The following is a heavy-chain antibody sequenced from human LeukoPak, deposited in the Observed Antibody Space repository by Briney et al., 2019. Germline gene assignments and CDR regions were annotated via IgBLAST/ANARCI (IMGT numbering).Heavy chain of an antibody. J-gene: IGHJ4*02. D-gene: IGHD3-22*01. Sequence: PGGSLRLSCAASRFTFSSYGMHWVRQAPGKGLEWVSFILFDGTNKYYADSVKCRFTISRDNSKNTLYLQMNSLRAEDTAVYYCAKDPPRYFYDNSGYDWGQGTLVTVSS. CDR3: AKDPPRYFYDNSGYD. CDR2: ILFDGTNK. CDR1: RFTFSSYG. V-gene: IGHV3-30*02.